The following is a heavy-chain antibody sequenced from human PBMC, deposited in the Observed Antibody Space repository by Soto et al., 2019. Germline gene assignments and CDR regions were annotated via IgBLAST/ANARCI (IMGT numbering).Heavy chain of an antibody. J-gene: IGHJ3*02. CDR2: ILVDGRT. CDR1: GFICSSYD. CDR3: AKATATGGGAFDI. V-gene: IGHV3-23*01. Sequence: PRGSLRLSCAASGFICSSYDMSWVRQAPGKGLEWVSTILVDGRTFYVDSVKGRFTISRDNSKNTVYLQMNSLTAGDTALYYCAKATATGGGAFDICGQGTMVTVSS. D-gene: IGHD2-8*02.